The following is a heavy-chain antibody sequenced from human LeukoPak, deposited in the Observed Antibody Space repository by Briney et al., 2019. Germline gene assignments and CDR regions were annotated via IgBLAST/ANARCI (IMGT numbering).Heavy chain of an antibody. CDR2: IYSGGST. V-gene: IGHV3-66*01. Sequence: GGSLRLSCAASGFTVSSNYMSWVRQAPGKGLEWVSIIYSGGSTYYADSVKGRFTISRDNSKNTLYLQMNSLRAEDTAVYYCARASSSGWRGNLDYWGQGTLVTVSS. CDR1: GFTVSSNY. CDR3: ARASSSGWRGNLDY. J-gene: IGHJ4*02. D-gene: IGHD6-19*01.